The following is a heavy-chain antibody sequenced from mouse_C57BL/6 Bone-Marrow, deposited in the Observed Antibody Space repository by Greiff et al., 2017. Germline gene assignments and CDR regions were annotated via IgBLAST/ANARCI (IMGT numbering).Heavy chain of an antibody. Sequence: VQLQQSGAELVRPGASVKLSCTASGFNIKDDYMHWVKQRPEQGLEWIGWIDPENGDTDYASKFQGKATLTADTSSNTAYLQLSSLTSEDTAVYYCTTWGGSSLGYAMDDWGQGTSVTVSS. D-gene: IGHD1-1*01. CDR3: TTWGGSSLGYAMDD. V-gene: IGHV14-4*01. CDR1: GFNIKDDY. CDR2: IDPENGDT. J-gene: IGHJ4*01.